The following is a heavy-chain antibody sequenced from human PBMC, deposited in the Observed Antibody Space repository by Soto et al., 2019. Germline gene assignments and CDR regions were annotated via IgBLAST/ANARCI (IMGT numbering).Heavy chain of an antibody. J-gene: IGHJ5*02. D-gene: IGHD6-13*01. V-gene: IGHV4-31*03. CDR3: ARGGAQQQLVNWFDP. CDR1: GGSISSGGYY. CDR2: IYYSGST. Sequence: PSETLSLTCTVSGGSISSGGYYWSWIRQHPGKGLEWIGYIYYSGSTYYNPSLKSRVTISVDTSKNQFSLKLSSVTAADTAVYYCARGGAQQQLVNWFDPWGQGTLVTVSS.